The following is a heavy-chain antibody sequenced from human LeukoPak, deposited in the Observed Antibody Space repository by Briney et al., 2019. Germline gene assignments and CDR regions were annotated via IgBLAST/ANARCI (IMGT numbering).Heavy chain of an antibody. V-gene: IGHV3-20*04. Sequence: GGSLRLSCAASGFTFDDYGMSWVRQAPGKGLEWVSGINWSGGSTGYADSVKGRFTISRDNAKNSLYLQMNSLRAEDTALYYCARVDDDFWSGYLDYWGQGTLVTVSS. D-gene: IGHD3-3*01. J-gene: IGHJ4*02. CDR1: GFTFDDYG. CDR2: INWSGGST. CDR3: ARVDDDFWSGYLDY.